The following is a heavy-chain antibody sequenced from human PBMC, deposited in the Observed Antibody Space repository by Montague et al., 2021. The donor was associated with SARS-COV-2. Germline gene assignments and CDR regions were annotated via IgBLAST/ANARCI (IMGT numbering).Heavy chain of an antibody. CDR3: ASHPVFQQLYS. V-gene: IGHV4-39*07. CDR2: FSYSDST. J-gene: IGHJ4*02. D-gene: IGHD6-13*01. Sequence: SETLSLTCSVSGASISTSTDHWAWIRQSPGKGLEWVGSFSYSDSTHYNPSLRSRVTISVDSSKNQFSLKLNSVTAADTATYYCASHPVFQQLYSWGQGTLVSVS. CDR1: GASISTSTDH.